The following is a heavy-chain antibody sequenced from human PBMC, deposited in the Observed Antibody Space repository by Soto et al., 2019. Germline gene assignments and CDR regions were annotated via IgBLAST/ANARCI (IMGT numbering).Heavy chain of an antibody. J-gene: IGHJ4*02. CDR2: IIPIFGTA. Sequence: GASVKVSCKASGYTFTSYGISWVRQAPGQGLEWMGGIIPIFGTANYAQKFQGRVTITADESTSTAYMELSSLRSEDTAVYYCARESRYCSGGSCYFLPGIDYWGQGTLVTVS. CDR3: ARESRYCSGGSCYFLPGIDY. CDR1: GYTFTSYG. D-gene: IGHD2-15*01. V-gene: IGHV1-69*13.